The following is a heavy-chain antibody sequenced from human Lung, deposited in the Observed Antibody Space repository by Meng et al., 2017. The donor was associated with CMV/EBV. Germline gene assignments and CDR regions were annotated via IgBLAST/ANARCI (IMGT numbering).Heavy chain of an antibody. CDR3: ARRYCSGGSCYKQFDY. CDR1: GGTFSSCA. Sequence: SXXVSXKASGGTFSSCAISWVRRAPGQGLEWMGGIIPILGIANYAQKFQGRVTITADKSTSTAYMELSSLRSEDTAVYYCARRYCSGGSCYKQFDYWGQGTLVTVSS. V-gene: IGHV1-69*10. CDR2: IIPILGIA. J-gene: IGHJ4*02. D-gene: IGHD2-15*01.